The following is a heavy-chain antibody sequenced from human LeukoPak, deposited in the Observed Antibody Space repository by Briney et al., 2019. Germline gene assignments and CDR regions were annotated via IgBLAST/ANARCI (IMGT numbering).Heavy chain of an antibody. CDR1: GGSFSGYY. D-gene: IGHD1-26*01. J-gene: IGHJ6*02. Sequence: PSETLSLTCAVYGGSFSGYYWSWIRQPPGKGLEWIGEINHSGSTNYNPSLKSRVTISVDTSKNQFSLKLSSVTAADTAVYYCARSRSGSYYYYYYYGMDVWGQGTTVTVSS. CDR2: INHSGST. CDR3: ARSRSGSYYYYYYYGMDV. V-gene: IGHV4-34*01.